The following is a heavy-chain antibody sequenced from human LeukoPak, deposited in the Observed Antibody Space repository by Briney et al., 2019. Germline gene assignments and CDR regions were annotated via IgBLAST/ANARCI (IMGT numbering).Heavy chain of an antibody. CDR2: TYYRSKWYN. V-gene: IGHV6-1*01. D-gene: IGHD1-26*01. Sequence: SQTLSLTCAISGDSVSSNSAAWNWMRQSPSRGLEWLGRTYYRSKWYNDYAVSVKSRITINPDTSKNQFSLQLNSVTPEDTAVYYCASGSYVWFDPWGQGTLVTVSS. CDR3: ASGSYVWFDP. CDR1: GDSVSSNSAA. J-gene: IGHJ5*02.